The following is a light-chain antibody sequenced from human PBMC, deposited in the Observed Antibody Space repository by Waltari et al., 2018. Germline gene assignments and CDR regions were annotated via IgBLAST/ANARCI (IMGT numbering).Light chain of an antibody. CDR2: EVS. Sequence: QSALTQPPSVSGSPGQSVTISCTGTSSDVGSYNRVSWYQQPPDTAPKIIIVEVSERPAGVPDRFSGSKSANTAFLTISGLQAEDEADYFCSSYTSSSTWVFGTGTKVTVL. J-gene: IGLJ1*01. V-gene: IGLV2-18*02. CDR1: SSDVGSYNR. CDR3: SSYTSSSTWV.